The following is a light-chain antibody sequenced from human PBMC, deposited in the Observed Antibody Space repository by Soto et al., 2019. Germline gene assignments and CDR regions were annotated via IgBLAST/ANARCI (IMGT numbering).Light chain of an antibody. V-gene: IGKV2-28*01. J-gene: IGKJ4*01. Sequence: DIVMPQSPLSLPVTPAEPASISCRSSQSPLHSNGYNYLAWCQQTTGKAPKLLIYDASSLESGVPSRFRGSRYGTDFTLPISSLQPEDFETYYCQQFDSNPLTFGGGTKVDIK. CDR1: QSPLHSNGYNY. CDR3: QQFDSNPLT. CDR2: DAS.